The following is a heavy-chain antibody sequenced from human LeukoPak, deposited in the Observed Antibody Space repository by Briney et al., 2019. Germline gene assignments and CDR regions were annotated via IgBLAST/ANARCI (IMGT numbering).Heavy chain of an antibody. V-gene: IGHV4-31*03. D-gene: IGHD1-7*01. CDR1: GGSISSGGDY. CDR3: ARDKELQRAYYYGLDV. J-gene: IGHJ6*02. CDR2: ISYSGST. Sequence: SETLSLTCTVSGGSISSGGDYWSWIRQHPGTGLEWIGYISYSGSTYYSPSLQSRVTISVDTSRSQYSLNLSSVTAADTAVYYCARDKELQRAYYYGLDVWSQGTTVTVSS.